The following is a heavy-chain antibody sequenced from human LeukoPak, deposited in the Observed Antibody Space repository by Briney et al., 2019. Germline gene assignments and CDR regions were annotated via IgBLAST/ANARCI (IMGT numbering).Heavy chain of an antibody. D-gene: IGHD3-22*01. V-gene: IGHV4-34*01. CDR1: GGSFSGYY. CDR2: INHSGST. Sequence: PSETLSLTCAVYGGSFSGYYWSWIRQPPGKGLEWIGEINHSGSTNYNPSLKSRVTISVDTSKNQFSLKLSSVTAADTAVYYCARDTTPGYDSSGFLHWGQGTLVTVSS. J-gene: IGHJ4*02. CDR3: ARDTTPGYDSSGFLH.